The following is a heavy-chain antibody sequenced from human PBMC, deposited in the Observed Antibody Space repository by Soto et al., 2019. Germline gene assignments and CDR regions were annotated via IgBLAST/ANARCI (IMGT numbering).Heavy chain of an antibody. CDR2: IYYSGST. CDR1: GGSISSYY. D-gene: IGHD1-20*01. J-gene: IGHJ6*02. Sequence: SETLSLTCTVSGGSISSYYWSWIRQPPGKGLEWIGYIYYSGSTNYNPSLKSRVTISVDTSKNQFSLKLSSVTAADTAVYYCARLITGRHYYYYVMDVWGQVTTFTVSS. V-gene: IGHV4-59*01. CDR3: ARLITGRHYYYYVMDV.